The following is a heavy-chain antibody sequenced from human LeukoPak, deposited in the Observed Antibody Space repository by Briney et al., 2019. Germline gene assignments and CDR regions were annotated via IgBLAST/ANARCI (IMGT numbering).Heavy chain of an antibody. J-gene: IGHJ4*02. CDR3: ARDRLGGYSYVY. CDR2: IYDSGRT. D-gene: IGHD5-12*01. CDR1: GGSVSSGSYF. Sequence: SETLSLTCAVSGGSVSSGSYFWTWIRQSPGKRLEYVGYIYDSGRTNYNPSLKSRVTISKDTSKNQFSLKLSSVTAADTAVYYCARDRLGGYSYVYWGQGSLVTVSS. V-gene: IGHV4-61*01.